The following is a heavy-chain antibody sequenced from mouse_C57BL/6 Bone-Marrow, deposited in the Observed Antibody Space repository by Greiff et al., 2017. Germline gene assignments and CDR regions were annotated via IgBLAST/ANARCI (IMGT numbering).Heavy chain of an antibody. CDR1: GFTFSDYG. Sequence: EVQLVESGGGLVKPGGSLKLSCAASGFTFSDYGMHWVRQAPEKGLEWVAYISSGSSTIYYADNVKGRVTISIDNAKNTLFLQMTSLRSEDPAMYYCARMIDYDYEWAMDYWGQGTSVTVSS. CDR2: ISSGSSTI. V-gene: IGHV5-17*01. CDR3: ARMIDYDYEWAMDY. J-gene: IGHJ4*01. D-gene: IGHD2-4*01.